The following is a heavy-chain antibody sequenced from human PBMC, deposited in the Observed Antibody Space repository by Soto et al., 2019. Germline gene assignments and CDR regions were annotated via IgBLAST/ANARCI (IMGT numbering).Heavy chain of an antibody. CDR3: ATVPHLLSSWYRDSYYGMDV. CDR1: GGSISSSNW. J-gene: IGHJ6*02. CDR2: IYHSGST. V-gene: IGHV4-4*02. D-gene: IGHD6-13*01. Sequence: SETRSLTCAVSGGSISSSNWWSCVRQPPGKGLEWIGEIYHSGSTNYNPSLKSRVTISVDKSKNQFSLKLSSVTAADTAVYYCATVPHLLSSWYRDSYYGMDVWGQGTTVTVSS.